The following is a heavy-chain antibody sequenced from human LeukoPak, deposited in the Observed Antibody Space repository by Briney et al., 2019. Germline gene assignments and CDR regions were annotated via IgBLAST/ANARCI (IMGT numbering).Heavy chain of an antibody. D-gene: IGHD5-12*01. V-gene: IGHV1-18*01. J-gene: IGHJ5*02. CDR3: AREDFRYSSYDYWFDP. CDR1: GYTFTSYG. CDR2: ISAYNGNT. Sequence: ASVKVSCKASGYTFTSYGISWVRQAPGQGLEWMGWISAYNGNTNYAQKLQGRVTMTTDTSTSTAYMELRSLRSDDTAVYYCAREDFRYSSYDYWFDPWGQGTLVTVSS.